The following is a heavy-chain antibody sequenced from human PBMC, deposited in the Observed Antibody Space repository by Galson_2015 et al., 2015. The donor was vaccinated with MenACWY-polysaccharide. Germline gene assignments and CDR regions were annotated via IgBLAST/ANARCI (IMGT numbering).Heavy chain of an antibody. CDR3: ARESDAYYMDV. Sequence: SLTCTVSGGSIANYYWSWIRQPPGKGLEWIAYIYYTGSTDYNPSLKSRATMSVDTSKSQFSLKLSSVTAMDTAVYYCARESDAYYMDVWGKGTTVTVSS. D-gene: IGHD2-21*01. V-gene: IGHV4-59*12. CDR2: IYYTGST. J-gene: IGHJ6*03. CDR1: GGSIANYY.